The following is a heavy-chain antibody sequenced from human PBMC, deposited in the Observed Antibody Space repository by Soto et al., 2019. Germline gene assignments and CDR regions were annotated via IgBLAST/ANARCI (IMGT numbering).Heavy chain of an antibody. Sequence: SETLSLTCTVSGGSISSGGYYWSWIRQHPGKGLEWIGYIYYSGSTYYNPSLKSRVTISVDTSKNQFSLKLSSVTAADTAVYYCARGLRFLEWLLNWGQGTLVTVSS. CDR1: GGSISSGGYY. V-gene: IGHV4-31*03. CDR2: IYYSGST. J-gene: IGHJ4*02. CDR3: ARGLRFLEWLLN. D-gene: IGHD3-3*01.